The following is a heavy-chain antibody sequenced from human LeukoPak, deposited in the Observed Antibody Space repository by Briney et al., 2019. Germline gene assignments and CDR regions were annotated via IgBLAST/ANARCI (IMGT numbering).Heavy chain of an antibody. Sequence: SETLSLTCTVSGGSISSSSYYWGWIRQPPGKGLEWIGSIYYSGSTYYNPSLKSRVTISVDTSKNQSSLKLSSVTAADTAVYYCARRVGTPSIAAAAYFDYWGQGTLVTVSS. CDR1: GGSISSSSYY. CDR2: IYYSGST. CDR3: ARRVGTPSIAAAAYFDY. J-gene: IGHJ4*02. V-gene: IGHV4-39*01. D-gene: IGHD6-13*01.